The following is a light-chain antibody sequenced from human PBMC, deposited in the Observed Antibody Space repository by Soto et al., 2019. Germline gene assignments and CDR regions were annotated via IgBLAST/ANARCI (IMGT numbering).Light chain of an antibody. CDR1: SGDIGTYNL. V-gene: IGLV2-23*01. Sequence: QSALTQPASVSGSPGQSITISCTGTSGDIGTYNLVSWYQQYSSRAHKLIIFEGNKRPSGVSGRFSASKSGNTASLSISGLQAEDEADYHCCSYAGRSTLICGGGTQLTFL. CDR3: CSYAGRSTLI. J-gene: IGLJ2*01. CDR2: EGN.